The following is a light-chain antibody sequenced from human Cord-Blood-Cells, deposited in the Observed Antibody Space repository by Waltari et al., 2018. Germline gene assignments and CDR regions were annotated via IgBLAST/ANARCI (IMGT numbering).Light chain of an antibody. Sequence: DIQMTQSPSSLSASVGDRVTITCRASQSISSYLNWYQQKPGKAPKLLFYAASSLQSGVPSRFSGSGSGTDFTLTISSLQPEDFATYYFQQSYSTPQTFGQGTKLEIK. CDR1: QSISSY. V-gene: IGKV1-39*01. CDR3: QQSYSTPQT. J-gene: IGKJ2*01. CDR2: AAS.